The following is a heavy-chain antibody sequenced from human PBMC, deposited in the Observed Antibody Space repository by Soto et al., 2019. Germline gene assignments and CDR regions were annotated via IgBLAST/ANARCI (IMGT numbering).Heavy chain of an antibody. CDR3: ARGRTIFGVVIGAPYYYYGMDV. CDR2: INHSGST. Sequence: ETLSLTCAVYGGSFSGYYWSWIRQPPGKGLAWIGEINHSGSTNYNPSLKSRVTISVDTSKNQFSLKLSSVTAADTAVYYCARGRTIFGVVIGAPYYYYGMDVWGQGT. CDR1: GGSFSGYY. V-gene: IGHV4-34*01. D-gene: IGHD3-3*01. J-gene: IGHJ6*02.